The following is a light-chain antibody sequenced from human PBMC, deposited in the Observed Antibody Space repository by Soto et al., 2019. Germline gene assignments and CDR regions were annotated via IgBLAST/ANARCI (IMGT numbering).Light chain of an antibody. Sequence: SSLTAYEGDSVTITTRAREGIGNDLCWYEQIPGKAPKPLIYAACRLQSGGPSRFSGSGSGTDFTLTISSLQPEHFATYYCLPGYHYPRTFGQATTV. CDR1: EGIGND. V-gene: IGKV1-6*01. J-gene: IGKJ1*01. CDR2: AAC. CDR3: LPGYHYPRT.